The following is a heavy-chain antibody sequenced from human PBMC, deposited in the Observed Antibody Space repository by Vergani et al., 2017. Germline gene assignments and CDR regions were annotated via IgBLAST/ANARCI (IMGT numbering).Heavy chain of an antibody. CDR2: TSTDGST. J-gene: IGHJ5*02. CDR3: ARAPQYCSSTSCYIGPWFDP. D-gene: IGHD2-2*02. Sequence: QVQLQESGPGLVKPSQTLSLTCSVSGGAVNSGSNFWTWIRQPAGKGLEWIGRTSTDGSTNYNPSLKSRVTVSVDTSKTQISLRLSSVTAADTAVYYCARAPQYCSSTSCYIGPWFDPWGQGTLVTVSS. CDR1: GGAVNSGSNF. V-gene: IGHV4-61*02.